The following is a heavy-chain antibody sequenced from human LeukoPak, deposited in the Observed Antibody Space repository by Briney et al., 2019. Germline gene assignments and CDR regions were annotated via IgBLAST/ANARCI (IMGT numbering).Heavy chain of an antibody. CDR1: GGSISSSSYY. Sequence: PSETLSLTCTVSGGSISSSSYYWGWIRQPPGKGLEWIGSIYYSGSTYYNPSLKSRVTISVDTSKNQFSLKLSSVTAADTAVYYCARRSGSGWAFSGVFDYWGQGTLVTVSS. J-gene: IGHJ4*02. D-gene: IGHD6-19*01. V-gene: IGHV4-39*01. CDR3: ARRSGSGWAFSGVFDY. CDR2: IYYSGST.